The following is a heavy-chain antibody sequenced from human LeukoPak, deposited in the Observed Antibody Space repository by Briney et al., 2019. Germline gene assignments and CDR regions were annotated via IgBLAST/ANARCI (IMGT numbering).Heavy chain of an antibody. J-gene: IGHJ6*03. V-gene: IGHV1-8*01. D-gene: IGHD3-3*01. CDR3: ARGNRSVTIFGVVPYYYYMDV. CDR2: MNPNSGNT. Sequence: ASVKVSCKASGYTFTSYDINWVRQATGQGLEWMGWMNPNSGNTGYAQKFQGRVTMTRNTSISTAYMELSSLRSEDTAVYYCARGNRSVTIFGVVPYYYYMDVWGKGTTVTVSS. CDR1: GYTFTSYD.